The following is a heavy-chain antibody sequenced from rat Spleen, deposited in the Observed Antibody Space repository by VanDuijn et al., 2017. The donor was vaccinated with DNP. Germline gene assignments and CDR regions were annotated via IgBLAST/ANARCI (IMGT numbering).Heavy chain of an antibody. V-gene: IGHV5-29*01. CDR3: VKRAPGNYYYGGYFDY. J-gene: IGHJ2*01. CDR2: ISYEGSST. Sequence: EVQLVESGGGLVQPGRSVKLSCVVSGFTFSDYGVAWVLQAPTKGLEWVATISYEGSSTYYRDSVKGRFTVSRDYAKSTLYLQMDSLRSEDTATYYCVKRAPGNYYYGGYFDYWGQGVMVTVSS. D-gene: IGHD1-6*01. CDR1: GFTFSDYG.